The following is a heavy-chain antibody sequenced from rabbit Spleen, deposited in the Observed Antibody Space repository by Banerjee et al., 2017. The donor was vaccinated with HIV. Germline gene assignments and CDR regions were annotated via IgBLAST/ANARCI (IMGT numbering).Heavy chain of an antibody. CDR2: IDADSTGFT. CDR3: ARDTSSSFSSYGMDL. D-gene: IGHD1-1*01. V-gene: IGHV1S40*01. CDR1: GVSFSISSY. Sequence: KETGGDLVKPGASLTLTCTASGVSFSISSYMCWVRQAPGKGLEWIACIDADSTGFTYFATWAKGRFTISKTSSTTVTLQMTRLTAADTATYFCARDTSSSFSSYGMDLWGPGTLVTVS. J-gene: IGHJ6*01.